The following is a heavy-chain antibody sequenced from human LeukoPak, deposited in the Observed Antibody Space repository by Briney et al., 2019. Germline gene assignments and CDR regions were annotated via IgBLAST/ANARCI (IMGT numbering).Heavy chain of an antibody. Sequence: SVKVSCKASGGTFGSYAISWVRQAPGQGLEWMGGMIPIFGTANYAQKFQGRVTITTDESTSTAYMELSSLRSEDTAVYYCAREETKFMEFTIFEVEYFDYWGQGTLVTVSS. D-gene: IGHD3-3*01. CDR3: AREETKFMEFTIFEVEYFDY. CDR2: MIPIFGTA. J-gene: IGHJ4*02. V-gene: IGHV1-69*05. CDR1: GGTFGSYA.